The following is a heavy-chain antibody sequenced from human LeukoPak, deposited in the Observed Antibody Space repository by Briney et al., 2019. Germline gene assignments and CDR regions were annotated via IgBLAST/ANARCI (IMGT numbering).Heavy chain of an antibody. V-gene: IGHV3-21*01. CDR1: GFTFSSYS. J-gene: IGHJ4*02. D-gene: IGHD5-18*01. Sequence: PGGSLRLSCAASGFTFSSYSMNWVRQAPGKGLEWVSSISSSSSYIYYADSVKGRFTISRDNAKNSLYLQMNSLRAEDTAVYYCARDPRSPSIQLWEPFDYWGQGTLVTVSS. CDR3: ARDPRSPSIQLWEPFDY. CDR2: ISSSSSYI.